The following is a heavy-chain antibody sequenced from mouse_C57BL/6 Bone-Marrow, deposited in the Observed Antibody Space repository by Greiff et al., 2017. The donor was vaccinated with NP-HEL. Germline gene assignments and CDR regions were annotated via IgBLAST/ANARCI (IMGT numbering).Heavy chain of an antibody. CDR2: IYPRSGNT. J-gene: IGHJ3*01. V-gene: IGHV1-81*01. D-gene: IGHD2-1*01. CDR1: GYTFTSYG. CDR3: ATTGRREAWFAY. Sequence: VQLQQSGAELARPGASVKLSCKASGYTFTSYGISWVKQRTGQGLEWIGEIYPRSGNTYYNEKFKGKATLSADKSSSTAYMELRSLTSEDSAVYFCATTGRREAWFAYWGQGTLVTVSA.